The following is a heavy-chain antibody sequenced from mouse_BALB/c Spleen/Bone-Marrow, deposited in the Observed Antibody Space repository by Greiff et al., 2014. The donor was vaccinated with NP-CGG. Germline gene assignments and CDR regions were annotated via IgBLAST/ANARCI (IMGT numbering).Heavy chain of an antibody. D-gene: IGHD2-2*01. CDR3: ARDGYDVGGALDY. CDR1: GFTFSYYT. Sequence: EVHLVESGGGLVQPGGSLKLSCAASGFTFSYYTMSWVRQNPEKRLEWVAYISNGGSTTYHPDTVKGRFTISRDNAKNTLYLQMSSLKSEDTAMYYCARDGYDVGGALDYWGQGTSVTVSS. J-gene: IGHJ4*01. CDR2: ISNGGSTT. V-gene: IGHV5-12-2*01.